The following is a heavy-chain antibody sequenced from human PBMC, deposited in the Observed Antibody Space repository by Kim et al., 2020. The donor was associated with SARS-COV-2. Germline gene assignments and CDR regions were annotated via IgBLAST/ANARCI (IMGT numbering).Heavy chain of an antibody. D-gene: IGHD3-10*01. CDR3: TTGPMVRGGRSDSNNYHCGMDV. CDR1: GFTFSNAW. J-gene: IGHJ6*02. Sequence: GGSLRLSCAASGFTFSNAWMSWVRQAPGKGLEWVGRIKSKTDGGTTDYAAPGKGRITITRDDSKNTLYLQMNRLKTEDTAVYYCTTGPMVRGGRSDSNNYHCGMDVWGQGTTVTVSS. CDR2: IKSKTDGGTT. V-gene: IGHV3-15*01.